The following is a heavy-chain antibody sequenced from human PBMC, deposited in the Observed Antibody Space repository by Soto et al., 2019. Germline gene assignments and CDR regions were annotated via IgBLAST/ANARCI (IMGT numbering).Heavy chain of an antibody. D-gene: IGHD6-19*01. V-gene: IGHV3-53*01. CDR1: GFNVSNNY. CDR2: LYTRGTT. CDR3: AGKPPVARSGWYPHYYYYGMDV. Sequence: GSLRLSCSVSGFNVSNNYMTWVRQAPGKGLEWVSVLYTRGTTYYADSVRGRFTISRDSSKNTLYLQMHSLRAEDTAVYYCAGKPPVARSGWYPHYYYYGMDVWGQGTTVTVSS. J-gene: IGHJ6*02.